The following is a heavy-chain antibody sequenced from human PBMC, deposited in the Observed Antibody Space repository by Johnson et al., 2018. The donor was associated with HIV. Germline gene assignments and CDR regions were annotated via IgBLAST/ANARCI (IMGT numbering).Heavy chain of an antibody. Sequence: VQLVESGGGLVQPGRSLRLSCAASGFTFDDYAMHWVRQVPGKGLEWVSVIYSGGSPYYADSVKGRFTISRDNSKNTLYLQMNSLRAEDTAVYYCARVGATAAFDIWGQGTMVTVSS. D-gene: IGHD1-26*01. CDR3: ARVGATAAFDI. V-gene: IGHV3-66*01. CDR2: IYSGGSP. J-gene: IGHJ3*02. CDR1: GFTFDDYA.